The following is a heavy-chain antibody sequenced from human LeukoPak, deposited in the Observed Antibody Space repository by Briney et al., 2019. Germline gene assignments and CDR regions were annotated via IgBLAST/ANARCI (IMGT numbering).Heavy chain of an antibody. Sequence: SETLSLTCTVSGGSISSGDYYWSWTRQPAGKGLEWIGRISASGRSNYNPSLKSRLTISIDTSKNQFSLMLSSVTATDTAVYYCAREFDSWGQGTLVTVSS. CDR2: ISASGRS. V-gene: IGHV4-61*02. CDR3: AREFDS. J-gene: IGHJ4*02. CDR1: GGSISSGDYY.